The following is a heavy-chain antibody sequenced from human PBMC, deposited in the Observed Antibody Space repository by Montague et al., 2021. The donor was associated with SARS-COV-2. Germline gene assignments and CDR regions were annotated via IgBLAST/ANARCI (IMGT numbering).Heavy chain of an antibody. D-gene: IGHD3-22*01. Sequence: SETLSLTCTVSGGFISSSSYYWGWIRQPPGKGLEWIGSIYYSGSTYYNPSLKSRVTISVDTSKNQFSLKLSSVTAADTAVYYCARHGKTHIDMIAVVIGYFDYWGQGTLVTVSS. V-gene: IGHV4-39*01. CDR1: GGFISSSSYY. CDR2: IYYSGST. CDR3: ARHGKTHIDMIAVVIGYFDY. J-gene: IGHJ4*02.